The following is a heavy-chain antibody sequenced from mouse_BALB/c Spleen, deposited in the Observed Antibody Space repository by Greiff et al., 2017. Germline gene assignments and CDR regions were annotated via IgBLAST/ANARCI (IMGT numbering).Heavy chain of an antibody. CDR1: GFSLTSYG. CDR3: ARKGIPHYAMDY. V-gene: IGHV2-4-1*01. CDR2: IWSGGST. J-gene: IGHJ4*01. Sequence: QVQLQQSGPGLVQPSQSLSITCTVSGFSLTSYGVHWVRQSPGKGLEWLGVIWSGGSTDYNAAFISRLSISKDNSKSQVFFKMNSLQADDTAIYYCARKGIPHYAMDYWGQGTSVTVSS.